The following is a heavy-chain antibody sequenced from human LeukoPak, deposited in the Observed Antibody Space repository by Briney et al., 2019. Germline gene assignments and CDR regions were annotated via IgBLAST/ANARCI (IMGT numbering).Heavy chain of an antibody. J-gene: IGHJ4*02. V-gene: IGHV4-59*08. CDR2: TYYSGST. D-gene: IGHD2-21*02. CDR1: GGSIGSYY. Sequence: SETLSLTCNVSGGSIGSYYWSWIRQPPGKGLEWIGYTYYSGSTSYNPSLKSRVTISVDTSKNQFSLKLNSVTAADTAVYYCARHLTASNFPFDYWGQGTLVTVSS. CDR3: ARHLTASNFPFDY.